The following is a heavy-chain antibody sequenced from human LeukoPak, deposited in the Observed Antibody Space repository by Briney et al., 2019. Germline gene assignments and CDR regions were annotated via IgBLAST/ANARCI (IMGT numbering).Heavy chain of an antibody. Sequence: GGSLRLSCAASGSTFSSYAMNWVRQAPGKGLAWVSGINNSGGSTYYADSVKGRFTISRDNSKNTLYLQMNSLRAEDTAVYYCAKPPGLRRLDPWGQGTLVTVSS. J-gene: IGHJ5*02. CDR3: AKPPGLRRLDP. D-gene: IGHD5-12*01. CDR2: INNSGGST. CDR1: GSTFSSYA. V-gene: IGHV3-23*01.